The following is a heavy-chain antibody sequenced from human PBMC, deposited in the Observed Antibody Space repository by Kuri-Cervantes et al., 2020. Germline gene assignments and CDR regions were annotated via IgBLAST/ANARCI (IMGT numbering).Heavy chain of an antibody. Sequence: GESLKISCAASGFTFSNAWMSWVRQAPGKGLEWVAVIWYDGSNKYYADSVKGRFTISRDNSKNTLYLQMNSLRAEDTAVYYCAKELGSGKFDYWGQGTLVTVSS. D-gene: IGHD3-10*01. CDR2: IWYDGSNK. V-gene: IGHV3-33*06. CDR1: GFTFSNAW. CDR3: AKELGSGKFDY. J-gene: IGHJ4*02.